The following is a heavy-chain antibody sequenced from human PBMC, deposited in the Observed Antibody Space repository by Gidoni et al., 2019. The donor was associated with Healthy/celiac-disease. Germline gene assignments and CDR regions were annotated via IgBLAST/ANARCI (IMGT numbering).Heavy chain of an antibody. CDR1: GFTFSSHA. V-gene: IGHV3-30-3*01. J-gene: IGHJ4*02. Sequence: QVQLVESGGGVVQPGRSLRLPCAASGFTFSSHAMHWVRQAPGKGLECVAVISYDGSNKYYADPVKGRFTISRDNSKNTLYLQMNSLRAEDTAVYYCARAPSSSGWYDPIPFDYWGQGTLVTVSS. CDR3: ARAPSSSGWYDPIPFDY. D-gene: IGHD6-19*01. CDR2: ISYDGSNK.